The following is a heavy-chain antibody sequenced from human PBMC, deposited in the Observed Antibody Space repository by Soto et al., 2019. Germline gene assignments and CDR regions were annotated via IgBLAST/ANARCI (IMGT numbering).Heavy chain of an antibody. Sequence: QVQLVQSGAEVKKPGASVKVSCKASGYTFTDYGISWVRQAPGQGLEWMGWISPYTGDTKYPQRLQGRVTVTADTSTSTAYMELRSLKSDDTAVYYCPKTGGWNWFDPWGQGTLVSVSS. D-gene: IGHD6-19*01. V-gene: IGHV1-18*01. J-gene: IGHJ5*02. CDR3: PKTGGWNWFDP. CDR1: GYTFTDYG. CDR2: ISPYTGDT.